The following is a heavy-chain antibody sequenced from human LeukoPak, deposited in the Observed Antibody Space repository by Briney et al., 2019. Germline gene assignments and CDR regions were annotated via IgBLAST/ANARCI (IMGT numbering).Heavy chain of an antibody. V-gene: IGHV1-69*04. CDR2: IIPIFGIP. Sequence: SVKVSCKASGGTFTSYAISWGRQAPGQGLEWMGRIIPIFGIPNYAQKFQGRVTNTADKSTSTAYMELSSLRSEDTTVYYCARLHSDYADYWAGSGYYYYGMDVWGQGTTVTVSS. CDR3: ARLHSDYADYWAGSGYYYYGMDV. CDR1: GGTFTSYA. J-gene: IGHJ6*02. D-gene: IGHD4-17*01.